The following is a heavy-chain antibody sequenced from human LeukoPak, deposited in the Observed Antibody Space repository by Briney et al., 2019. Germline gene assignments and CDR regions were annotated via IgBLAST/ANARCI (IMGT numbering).Heavy chain of an antibody. J-gene: IGHJ4*02. CDR2: ISSDGSNK. Sequence: PGGSLRLSCAASGFTFSSYAMYWVRQAPGKGLEWVAIISSDGSNKYYSDSVKGRFTISRDNSKNTLYLQMNSLRADDTAVYSCARVYYSSCWSYWGYFDYWGQGTLVTVSS. CDR1: GFTFSSYA. CDR3: ARVYYSSCWSYWGYFDY. V-gene: IGHV3-30*04. D-gene: IGHD6-19*01.